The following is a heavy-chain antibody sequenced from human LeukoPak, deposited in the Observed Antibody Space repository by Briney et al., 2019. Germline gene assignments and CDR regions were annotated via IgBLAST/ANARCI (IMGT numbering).Heavy chain of an antibody. D-gene: IGHD3-22*01. CDR3: ARGFVIYYDSSGPTPRYFDL. J-gene: IGHJ2*01. Sequence: SETLSLTCTVSGGSISSSSYYWGWIRQPPGKGLEWIGSIYYSGSTYYNPSLKSRVTISVDTSKNQFSLKLSSVTAADTAVYYCARGFVIYYDSSGPTPRYFDLWGRGTLVTVSS. CDR2: IYYSGST. CDR1: GGSISSSSYY. V-gene: IGHV4-39*07.